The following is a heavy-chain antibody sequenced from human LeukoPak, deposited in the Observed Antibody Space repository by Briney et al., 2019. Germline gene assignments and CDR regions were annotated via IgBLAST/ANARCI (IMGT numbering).Heavy chain of an antibody. D-gene: IGHD6-13*01. CDR3: AREELRPPHSQQLVRHY. V-gene: IGHV1-18*01. Sequence: ASVKVSCKASGYSFTSYGIIWVRQAPGQGLEWMGWISAYNGNTNYAQKLQGRVTMTTDTSTSTAYMELRSLRSDDTAVYYCAREELRPPHSQQLVRHYWGQGTLVTVSS. CDR2: ISAYNGNT. J-gene: IGHJ4*02. CDR1: GYSFTSYG.